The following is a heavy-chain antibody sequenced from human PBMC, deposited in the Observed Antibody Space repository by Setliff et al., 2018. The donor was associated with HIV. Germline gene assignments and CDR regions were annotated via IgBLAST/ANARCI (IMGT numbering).Heavy chain of an antibody. D-gene: IGHD2-2*01. CDR1: GYTFTGYY. V-gene: IGHV1-2*06. CDR3: ARGFYCSSTSCYVRRAYYYYMDV. J-gene: IGHJ6*03. Sequence: EASVKVSCKASGYTFTGYYMHWVRQGPGQGLEWMGRINPNSGGTNYAQKFQGRVTMTRDTSISTAYMELCRLRSDDTAVYYCARGFYCSSTSCYVRRAYYYYMDVWGKGTTVTVSS. CDR2: INPNSGGT.